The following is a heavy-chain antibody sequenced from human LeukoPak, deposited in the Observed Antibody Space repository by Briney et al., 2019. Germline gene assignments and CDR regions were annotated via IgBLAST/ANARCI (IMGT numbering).Heavy chain of an antibody. CDR2: FDPEDGET. D-gene: IGHD3-22*01. V-gene: IGHV1-24*01. CDR1: GYTLTELS. CDR3: ARSLQSYDSSGYLWEFDY. Sequence: ASVKVSCKVSGYTLTELSMHWVRQAPGKGLEWMGGFDPEDGETIYAQKFQGRVTMTEDTSTDTAYMELSRLRSDDTAVYYCARSLQSYDSSGYLWEFDYWGQGTLVTVSS. J-gene: IGHJ4*02.